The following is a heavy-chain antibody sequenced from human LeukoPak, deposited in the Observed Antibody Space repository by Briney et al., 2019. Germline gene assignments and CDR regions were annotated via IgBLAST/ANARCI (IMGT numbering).Heavy chain of an antibody. D-gene: IGHD2-2*01. CDR2: IRYDGSNK. J-gene: IGHJ4*02. Sequence: GGSLRLSCAASGFTFSSYGMHWVRQAPGKGLEWVAFIRYDGSNKYYADSVKGRFAISRDNSKNTLFVEMNSLRAEDTAVYYCATRHEVVVPALNFDYWGQGTLVTVSS. CDR3: ATRHEVVVPALNFDY. V-gene: IGHV3-30*02. CDR1: GFTFSSYG.